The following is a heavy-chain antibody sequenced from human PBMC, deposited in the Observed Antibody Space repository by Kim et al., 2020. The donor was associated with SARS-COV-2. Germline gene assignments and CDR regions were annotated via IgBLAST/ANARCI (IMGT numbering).Heavy chain of an antibody. CDR1: GYTFTSYG. D-gene: IGHD3-3*01. J-gene: IGHJ5*02. CDR3: ARDRGITIFGVAHSGWFDP. Sequence: ASVKVSCKASGYTFTSYGISWVRQAPGQGLEWMGWISAYNGNTNYAQKLQGRVTMTTDTSTSTAYMELRSLRSDDTAVYYCARDRGITIFGVAHSGWFDPWGQGTLVTVSS. CDR2: ISAYNGNT. V-gene: IGHV1-18*01.